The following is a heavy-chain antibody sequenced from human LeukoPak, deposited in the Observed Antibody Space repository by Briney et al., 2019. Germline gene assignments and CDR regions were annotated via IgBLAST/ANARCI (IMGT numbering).Heavy chain of an antibody. CDR1: GFTFSAYS. CDR2: ISSATTTI. J-gene: IGHJ4*02. Sequence: GGSLRLSCAASGFTFSAYSMNWVRQAPGKGLEWISYISSATTTIHYADSVKGRFTISRDNAKNTLCLQMNSLRDEDTAVYYCANQEYYYGSGSYYNPLPFDYWGQGTQVTVSS. CDR3: ANQEYYYGSGSYYNPLPFDY. V-gene: IGHV3-48*02. D-gene: IGHD3-10*01.